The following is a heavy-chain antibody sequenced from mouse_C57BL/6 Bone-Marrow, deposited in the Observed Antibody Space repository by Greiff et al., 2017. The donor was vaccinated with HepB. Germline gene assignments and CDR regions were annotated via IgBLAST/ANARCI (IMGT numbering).Heavy chain of an antibody. CDR2: INPSTGGT. V-gene: IGHV1-42*01. CDR1: GYSFTGYY. Sequence: EVQLQQSGPELVKPGASVKISCKASGYSFTGYYMNWVKQSPEKSLEWIGEINPSTGGTTYNQKFKAKATLTVDKSSSTAYMQLKSLTSEDSAVYYCARCGYPFDYWGQGTTLTVSS. CDR3: ARCGYPFDY. J-gene: IGHJ2*01. D-gene: IGHD2-2*01.